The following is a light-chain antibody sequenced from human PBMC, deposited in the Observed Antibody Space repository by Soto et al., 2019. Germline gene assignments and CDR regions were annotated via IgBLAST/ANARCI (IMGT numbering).Light chain of an antibody. J-gene: IGLJ3*02. CDR3: CSYANDNGV. CDR2: EVT. V-gene: IGLV2-23*02. Sequence: QSALTQPASVSGSPGQSITISCTGASIYVGTYNLVSWYQQHPAKAPKLMIYEVTKRPSGVSNRFSGSKSGNTASLTISGLQAEDEADYYCCSYANDNGVFGGGTKLTVL. CDR1: SIYVGTYNL.